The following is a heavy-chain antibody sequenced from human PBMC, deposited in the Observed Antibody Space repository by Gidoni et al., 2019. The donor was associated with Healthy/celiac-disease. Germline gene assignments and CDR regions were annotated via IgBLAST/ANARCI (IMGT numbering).Heavy chain of an antibody. CDR3: ATVDTAMDDAFDI. CDR2: INSDGSST. V-gene: IGHV3-74*01. J-gene: IGHJ3*02. Sequence: EVQLVESGGGLVQPGGSLRLSCAASGFTFSSYWMHWVRQAPGKGLVWVSRINSDGSSTSYADSVKGRFTISRDNAKNTLYLQMNSQRAEDTAVYYCATVDTAMDDAFDIWGQGTMVTVSS. D-gene: IGHD5-18*01. CDR1: GFTFSSYW.